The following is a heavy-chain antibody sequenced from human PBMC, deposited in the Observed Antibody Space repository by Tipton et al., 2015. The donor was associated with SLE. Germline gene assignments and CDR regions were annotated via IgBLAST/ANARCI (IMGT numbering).Heavy chain of an antibody. D-gene: IGHD1-7*01. Sequence: TLSLTCTVSGGSISDYYWSWIRQPAGKGLEWIGRMFPGGSTNYNPSLETRVTMSADMSKDQLSLRLTSVTAADAAVYYCARIPGSTRAFDIWGQGTMVTVSS. CDR3: ARIPGSTRAFDI. CDR1: GGSISDYY. J-gene: IGHJ3*02. CDR2: MFPGGST. V-gene: IGHV4-4*07.